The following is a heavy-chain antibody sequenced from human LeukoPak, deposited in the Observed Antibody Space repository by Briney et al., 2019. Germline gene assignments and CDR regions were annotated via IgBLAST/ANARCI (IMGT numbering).Heavy chain of an antibody. D-gene: IGHD3-22*01. CDR3: ARVGPTYYYDSSGYTDY. V-gene: IGHV3-48*01. J-gene: IGHJ4*02. CDR1: GFTFSSHS. CDR2: ISSSSSTI. Sequence: GGSLRLSCAASGFTFSSHSMNWVRQAPGKGLEWVSYISSSSSTIYYADSVKGRFTISRDNAKNSLYLQMNSLRAEDTAVYYCARVGPTYYYDSSGYTDYWAREPWSPSPQ.